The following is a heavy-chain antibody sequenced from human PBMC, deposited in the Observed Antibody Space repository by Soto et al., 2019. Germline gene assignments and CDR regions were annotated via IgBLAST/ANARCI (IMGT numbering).Heavy chain of an antibody. Sequence: QVQLQETGPGLVKPSQTLSLTCTVSGGSVRRGNYYWSWIRQFPGKGLEWIGYISNSGRTHYNPSLMSRITILMDTCKNQFFLELRSVTAADTALYYCARADYATGSYYPDYWGQGTLVTVSS. CDR3: ARADYATGSYYPDY. D-gene: IGHD3-10*01. CDR2: ISNSGRT. V-gene: IGHV4-31*03. CDR1: GGSVRRGNYY. J-gene: IGHJ4*02.